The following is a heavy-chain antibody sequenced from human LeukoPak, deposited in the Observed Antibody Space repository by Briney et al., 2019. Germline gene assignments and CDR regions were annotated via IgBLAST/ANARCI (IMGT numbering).Heavy chain of an antibody. CDR2: IYYSGST. D-gene: IGHD6-13*01. Sequence: SETLSLTCTVSGGSISSYYWSWIRQPPGRGLEWIGYIYYSGSTNYNPSLKSRVTISVDTSKNQFSLKLSSVTAADTAVYYCASHSSSWHYTFDYWGQGTLVTVSS. CDR3: ASHSSSWHYTFDY. CDR1: GGSISSYY. J-gene: IGHJ4*02. V-gene: IGHV4-59*08.